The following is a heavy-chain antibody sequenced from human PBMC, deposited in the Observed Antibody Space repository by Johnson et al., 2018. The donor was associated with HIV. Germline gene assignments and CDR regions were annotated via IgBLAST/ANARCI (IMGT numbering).Heavy chain of an antibody. CDR1: GFTFSTYA. CDR3: ATHLSDFDDTLTDDAFDI. J-gene: IGHJ3*02. CDR2: ISGSGDNT. V-gene: IGHV3-23*04. D-gene: IGHD4-17*01. Sequence: EVQLVESGGGLVQPGGSLGLSCAASGFTFSTYAMTWVRQAPGKGLEWVSVISGSGDNTYYADSVKGRFTISRDNSKNTLYLQISSLRAEDTAIYYCATHLSDFDDTLTDDAFDICGQGTVVTVSS.